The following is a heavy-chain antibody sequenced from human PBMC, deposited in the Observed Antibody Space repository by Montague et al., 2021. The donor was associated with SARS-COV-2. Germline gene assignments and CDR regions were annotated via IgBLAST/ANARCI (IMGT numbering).Heavy chain of an antibody. CDR1: GGSISSGCYY. CDR3: ARGTRYDSSGYCLGSALDI. D-gene: IGHD3-22*01. J-gene: IGHJ3*02. CDR2: INDSGST. Sequence: TLSLTSTVSGGSISSGCYYWSWIRQGPGKGLEWIGYINDSGSTNYNPSLKSRVTISVDTSKNQFSLKLSSVTAADTAVYYCARGTRYDSSGYCLGSALDIGGQGTWVTVS. V-gene: IGHV4-31*03.